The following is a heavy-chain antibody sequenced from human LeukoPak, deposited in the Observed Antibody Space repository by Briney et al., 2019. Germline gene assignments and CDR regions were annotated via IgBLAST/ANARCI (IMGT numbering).Heavy chain of an antibody. D-gene: IGHD2-15*01. Sequence: GGSLRLSCAASGFTFSSYGMIWVRQAPGKGLEWVSGISGSGGSTYVADSVKGRFTISRDNSKNTLYLQMNSLRAEDTAIYYCAKNGDRGAYCTGGTCYPYFYYYMDVWGKGTTVTI. J-gene: IGHJ6*03. CDR1: GFTFSSYG. CDR3: AKNGDRGAYCTGGTCYPYFYYYMDV. CDR2: ISGSGGST. V-gene: IGHV3-23*01.